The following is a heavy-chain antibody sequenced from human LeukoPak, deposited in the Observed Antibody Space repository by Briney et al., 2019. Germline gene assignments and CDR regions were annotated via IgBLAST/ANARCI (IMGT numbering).Heavy chain of an antibody. CDR3: ARVSSSWARAFDI. CDR2: ISSSSSYI. Sequence: GGSLRLSCAASGFTFSSYSMNWVRQAPGKGLEWVSSISSSSSYIYYADSVKGRFTISRDKAKNSLYLQMNSLRAEDTAVYYCARVSSSWARAFDIWGQGTMVTVSS. J-gene: IGHJ3*02. D-gene: IGHD6-13*01. CDR1: GFTFSSYS. V-gene: IGHV3-21*01.